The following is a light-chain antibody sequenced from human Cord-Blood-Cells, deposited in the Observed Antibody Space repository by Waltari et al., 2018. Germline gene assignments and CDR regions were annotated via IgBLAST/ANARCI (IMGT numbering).Light chain of an antibody. Sequence: DIVMTQSPESLAVSLGERDTINCKSSQSVLYSSNNKNYLAWYQQKPGQPPKLLIYWTSTRESGVPDRFSGSGSWTDFTLTIISLQAEDVAVYYCQQYYSTPSYTFGQGTKLEIK. V-gene: IGKV4-1*01. J-gene: IGKJ2*01. CDR1: QSVLYSSNNKNY. CDR2: WTS. CDR3: QQYYSTPSYT.